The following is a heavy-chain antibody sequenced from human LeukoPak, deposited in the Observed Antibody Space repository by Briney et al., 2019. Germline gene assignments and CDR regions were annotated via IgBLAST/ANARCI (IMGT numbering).Heavy chain of an antibody. J-gene: IGHJ4*02. V-gene: IGHV3-23*01. Sequence: GGSLRLSCAASGFTFSSYAMSWVRQAPGKGLEWVSTLSGSGGNTYYADSVKGRVTISRDNSKNMLYLQMNSLRAEDTAVYHCAKGSYYYDSADYFDYCGQATLVTVSS. CDR1: GFTFSSYA. D-gene: IGHD3-22*01. CDR2: LSGSGGNT. CDR3: AKGSYYYDSADYFDY.